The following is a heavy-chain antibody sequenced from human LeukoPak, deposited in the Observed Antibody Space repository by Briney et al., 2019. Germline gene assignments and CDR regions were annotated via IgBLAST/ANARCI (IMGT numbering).Heavy chain of an antibody. D-gene: IGHD4-17*01. CDR2: INSDGSST. Sequence: GGSLRLSCAASGFTFSSYGMSWVRQAPGKGLVWVSRINSDGSSTSYADSVKGRFTISRDNAKNTLYLQMNSLRAEDTAVYYCARAGSYGIYAFDIWGQGTMVTVSS. CDR3: ARAGSYGIYAFDI. V-gene: IGHV3-74*01. J-gene: IGHJ3*02. CDR1: GFTFSSYG.